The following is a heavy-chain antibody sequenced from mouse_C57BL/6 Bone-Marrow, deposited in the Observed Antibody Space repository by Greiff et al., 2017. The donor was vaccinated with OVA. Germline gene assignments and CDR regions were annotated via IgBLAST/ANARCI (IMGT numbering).Heavy chain of an antibody. CDR2: ISDGGGYT. CDR3: ARYRPYRYYSYDY. J-gene: IGHJ4*01. V-gene: IGHV5-4*01. CDR1: GFTFSSSA. D-gene: IGHD2-10*01. Sequence: EVQRVESGGGLVKPGGSLKLSCAASGFTFSSSAMSWVRQTPEKRLEWVASISDGGGYTYYPDNVKGRFTISGDNAKNKLYLQMSHLKSEDTAMYYCARYRPYRYYSYDYCGQGPSVTVSS.